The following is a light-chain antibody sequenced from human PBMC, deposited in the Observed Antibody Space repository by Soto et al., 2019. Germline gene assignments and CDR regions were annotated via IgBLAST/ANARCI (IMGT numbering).Light chain of an antibody. CDR2: DAP. J-gene: IGKJ5*01. CDR3: QQRSHWPPT. CDR1: QSVSSY. Sequence: EIVLTQSPATLSLSPGERATLSCRASQSVSSYLAWSQQKPGRAPRLLIYDAPNRATGIPARLSGSESGTAFTLTISSLEPEDFAVYYCQQRSHWPPTFGQGTRLEIK. V-gene: IGKV3-11*01.